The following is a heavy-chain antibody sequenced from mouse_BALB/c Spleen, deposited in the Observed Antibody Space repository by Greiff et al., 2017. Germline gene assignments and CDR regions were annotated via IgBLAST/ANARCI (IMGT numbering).Heavy chain of an antibody. Sequence: EVKLMESGGGLVKPGGSLKLSCAASGFTFSSYTMSWVRQTPEKRLEWVATISSGGSYTYYPDSVKGRFTISRDNAKNTLYLQMSSLKSEDTAMYYCTRDRGLRPPWFAYWGQGTLVTVSA. D-gene: IGHD1-2*01. V-gene: IGHV5-6-4*01. CDR1: GFTFSSYT. CDR3: TRDRGLRPPWFAY. CDR2: ISSGGSYT. J-gene: IGHJ3*01.